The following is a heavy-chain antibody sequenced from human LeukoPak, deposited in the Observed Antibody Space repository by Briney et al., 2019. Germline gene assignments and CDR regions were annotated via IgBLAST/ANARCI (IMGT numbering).Heavy chain of an antibody. CDR1: GGSISSYY. CDR2: IYYSGST. J-gene: IGHJ2*01. V-gene: IGHV4-59*01. Sequence: SETLSLTCTVSGGSISSYYWSWIRQPPGKGLEWIGYIYYSGSTNYNPSLKSRVTISVDTSKNQLSLKLSSVAAADTAVYYCARAAMVTYWYFDLWGRGTLVTVSS. D-gene: IGHD5-18*01. CDR3: ARAAMVTYWYFDL.